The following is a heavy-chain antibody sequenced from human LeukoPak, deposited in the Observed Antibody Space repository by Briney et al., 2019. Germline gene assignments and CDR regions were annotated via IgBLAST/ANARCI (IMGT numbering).Heavy chain of an antibody. Sequence: PGGSLRLSCAASGFTFSSYEMNWVRQAPGKGLEWVSYISISGNSIYYADSVEGRFTISRDNAKKSLYLQMNSLRAEDSAVYYCAREATSTSCSDYWGQGTLVTVSS. CDR1: GFTFSSYE. J-gene: IGHJ4*02. CDR2: ISISGNSI. D-gene: IGHD6-13*01. CDR3: AREATSTSCSDY. V-gene: IGHV3-48*03.